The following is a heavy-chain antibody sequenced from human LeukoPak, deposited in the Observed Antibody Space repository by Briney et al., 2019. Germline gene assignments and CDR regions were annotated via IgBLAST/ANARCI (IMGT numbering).Heavy chain of an antibody. J-gene: IGHJ4*02. D-gene: IGHD1-1*01. CDR1: GGSINRGSYY. V-gene: IGHV4-61*02. CDR3: ARHATTGTPERTAYDFNY. CDR2: IYTGGSTFGGST. Sequence: SETLSLTCTVSGGSINRGSYYWSWIRQPAGKGLEWIGRIYTGGSTFGGSTFYNPSLKSRVTISVDASENQFSLRLGSVTAADTAVYYCARHATTGTPERTAYDFNYWGQGALVTVSS.